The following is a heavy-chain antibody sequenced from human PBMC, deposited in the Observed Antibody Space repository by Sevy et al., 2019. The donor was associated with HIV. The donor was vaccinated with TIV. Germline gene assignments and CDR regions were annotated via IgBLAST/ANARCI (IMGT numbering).Heavy chain of an antibody. V-gene: IGHV4-59*13. CDR3: ARARPDYVWVSYRYDHYYYGMDV. CDR1: GGSISSYY. Sequence: SETLSLTCTVSGGSISSYYWSWIRQPPGKGLEWIGYIYYSGSTNYNPSLKSRVTISVDTSKNQFSLKLSSVTAADTAVYYCARARPDYVWVSYRYDHYYYGMDVWGQGTTVTVSS. D-gene: IGHD3-16*02. CDR2: IYYSGST. J-gene: IGHJ6*02.